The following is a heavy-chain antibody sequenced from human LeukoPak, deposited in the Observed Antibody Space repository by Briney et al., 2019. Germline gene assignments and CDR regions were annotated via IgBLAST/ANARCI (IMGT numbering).Heavy chain of an antibody. CDR1: GGSISSGGYY. CDR3: ASADYDMAFDI. D-gene: IGHD3-9*01. V-gene: IGHV4-31*03. Sequence: SQTLSLTCTVSGGSISSGGYYWSWIRQHPGKGLEWIGYIYYSGSTDYNPSLKSRFTMSVDTSKNQFSLKLSSVTAAGTAVYYCASADYDMAFDIWGQGTMVTVSS. CDR2: IYYSGST. J-gene: IGHJ3*02.